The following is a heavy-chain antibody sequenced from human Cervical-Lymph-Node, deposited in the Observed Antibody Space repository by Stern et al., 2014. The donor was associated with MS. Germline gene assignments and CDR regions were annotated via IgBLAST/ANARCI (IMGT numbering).Heavy chain of an antibody. CDR3: ATFPICTDGVCHDY. CDR1: GYTFTTYS. V-gene: IGHV1-46*01. D-gene: IGHD2-8*01. Sequence: VQLVESGAEVKKPGASVKISCRTSGYTFTTYSIHWVRQAPGQGLEWMGVIDPSGVGTTYAEKFRGRVTMTGDTSTSTVSLDLPSLRSDDRAVYFWATFPICTDGVCHDYWGQGTLITVSS. CDR2: IDPSGVGT. J-gene: IGHJ4*02.